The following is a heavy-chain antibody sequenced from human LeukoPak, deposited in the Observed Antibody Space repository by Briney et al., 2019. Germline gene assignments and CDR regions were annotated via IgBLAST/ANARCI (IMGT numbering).Heavy chain of an antibody. CDR3: ARDSSRGGNLDY. D-gene: IGHD3-10*01. Sequence: SVKVSCKASGGTFSSYAISWVRQAPGQGLEWMGGIIPIFGTANYAQKFLGRVTITADESTSTAYMELSSLRSEDTAVYYCARDSSRGGNLDYWGQGTLVTVSS. CDR2: IIPIFGTA. CDR1: GGTFSSYA. V-gene: IGHV1-69*13. J-gene: IGHJ4*02.